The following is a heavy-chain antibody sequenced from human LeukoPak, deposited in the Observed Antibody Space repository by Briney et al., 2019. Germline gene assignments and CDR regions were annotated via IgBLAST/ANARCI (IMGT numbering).Heavy chain of an antibody. CDR3: ARADLTYYYDSSGYQPNNYYYGMDV. CDR1: DYTFTSYG. Sequence: GASVKVSCKASDYTFTSYGISWVRQAPGQGLEWMGWISAYNGNTNYAQKLQGRVTMTTDTSTSTAYMELSSLRSEDTAVYYCARADLTYYYDSSGYQPNNYYYGMDVWGQGTTVTVSS. J-gene: IGHJ6*02. V-gene: IGHV1-18*01. D-gene: IGHD3-22*01. CDR2: ISAYNGNT.